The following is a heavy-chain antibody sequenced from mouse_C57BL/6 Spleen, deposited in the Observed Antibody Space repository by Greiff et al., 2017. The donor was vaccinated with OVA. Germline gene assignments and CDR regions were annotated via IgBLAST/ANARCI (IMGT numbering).Heavy chain of an antibody. CDR1: GFTFSSYT. Sequence: EVKVVESGGGLVKPGGSLKLSCAASGFTFSSYTMSWVRQTPEKRLEWVATISGGGGNTYYPDSVKGRFTISRDNAKNTLYLQMSSLRSEDTALYYGARDYYGSSYRFAYWGQGTLVTVSA. CDR3: ARDYYGSSYRFAY. D-gene: IGHD1-1*01. V-gene: IGHV5-9*01. CDR2: ISGGGGNT. J-gene: IGHJ3*01.